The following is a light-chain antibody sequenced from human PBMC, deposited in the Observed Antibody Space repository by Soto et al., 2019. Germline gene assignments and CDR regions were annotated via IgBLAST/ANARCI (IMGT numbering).Light chain of an antibody. Sequence: QSVLTQPASVSVSPGQSITISCTGTSSDVGGYNYLSWYQQPPGKAPKLMIYEVSNRPSGVSNRFTGSKSGNTASLTISGLQAEDEADYYCSSYTSSSTDVFGTGTKVTV. CDR2: EVS. CDR1: SSDVGGYNY. J-gene: IGLJ1*01. V-gene: IGLV2-14*01. CDR3: SSYTSSSTDV.